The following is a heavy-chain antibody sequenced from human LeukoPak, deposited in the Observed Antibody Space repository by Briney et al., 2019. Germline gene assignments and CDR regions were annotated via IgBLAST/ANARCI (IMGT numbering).Heavy chain of an antibody. D-gene: IGHD5-24*01. J-gene: IGHJ6*03. Sequence: GGSLRLSCAASGFTVSQNYMSWVRQAPGRGLEWVSLIYADGATHYADSVKGRFTISRDNSKNTVYLEMNSLRPEDTAVYYCARVGSIDGYYYYYYMDVWGKGTTVTVSS. V-gene: IGHV3-66*02. CDR2: IYADGAT. CDR3: ARVGSIDGYYYYYYMDV. CDR1: GFTVSQNY.